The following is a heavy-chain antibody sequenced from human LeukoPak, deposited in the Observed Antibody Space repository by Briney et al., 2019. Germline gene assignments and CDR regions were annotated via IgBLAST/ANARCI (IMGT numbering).Heavy chain of an antibody. J-gene: IGHJ6*02. V-gene: IGHV1-46*01. CDR2: INPSGGST. Sequence: ASVKVSCKASGYTFTSYYMHWVRQAPGQGLEWMGIINPSGGSTSYAQKFQGRVTMTTDTSTSTAYMELRSLRSDDTAVYYCARFRVSYYYHGMDVWGQGTTVTVSS. CDR1: GYTFTSYY. CDR3: ARFRVSYYYHGMDV.